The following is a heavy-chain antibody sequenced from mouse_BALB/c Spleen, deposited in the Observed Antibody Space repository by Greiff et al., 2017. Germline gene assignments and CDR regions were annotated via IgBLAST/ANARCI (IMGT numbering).Heavy chain of an antibody. J-gene: IGHJ1*01. CDR3: ARNTVLRLPGWYCDV. Sequence: VQLVESGPGLVAPSQSLSITCTVSGFSLTSFGVHWVRQPPGKGLEWLGVIWAGGSTNYNSAIMSRLSISKDNSKSQVFLKMNSLQTDDTAMYYCARNTVLRLPGWYCDVGGAGTTGTVSA. D-gene: IGHD1-2*01. CDR1: GFSLTSFG. V-gene: IGHV2-9*02. CDR2: IWAGGST.